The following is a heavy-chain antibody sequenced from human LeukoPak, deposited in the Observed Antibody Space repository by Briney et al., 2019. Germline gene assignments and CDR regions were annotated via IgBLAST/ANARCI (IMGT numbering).Heavy chain of an antibody. CDR3: ARNYGSGSYYAYAFDI. Sequence: GASVKVSCKASGYIFTSYYMHWVRQAPGQGLEWMGIINPSGGSTSYAQKFQGRVTMTRDTSTSTVYMELSSLRSEDTAVYYCARNYGSGSYYAYAFDIWGQGTMVTVSS. CDR1: GYIFTSYY. D-gene: IGHD3-10*01. J-gene: IGHJ3*02. V-gene: IGHV1-46*01. CDR2: INPSGGST.